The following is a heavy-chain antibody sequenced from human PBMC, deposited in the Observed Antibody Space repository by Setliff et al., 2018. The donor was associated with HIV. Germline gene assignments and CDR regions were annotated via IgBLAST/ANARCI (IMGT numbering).Heavy chain of an antibody. CDR2: VNHRGIT. D-gene: IGHD1-26*01. CDR1: GGSLSGYY. Sequence: PSETLSLTCAVYGGSLSGYYWSWIRQPPGKGLEWIGEVNHRGITNYNPSLKSRVTISVDTSKNQFSLKLSSVTAADTAVYYCARVRGALYYFDYWGQGTLVTVSS. V-gene: IGHV4-34*01. CDR3: ARVRGALYYFDY. J-gene: IGHJ4*02.